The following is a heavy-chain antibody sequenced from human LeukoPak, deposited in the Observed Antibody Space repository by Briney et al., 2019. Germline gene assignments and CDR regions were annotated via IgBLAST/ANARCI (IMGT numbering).Heavy chain of an antibody. CDR3: ARDDPEDAFDI. V-gene: IGHV3-48*03. J-gene: IGHJ3*02. CDR2: ISSSGSII. Sequence: GGSLRLSCAASGFTFSSYEMNWVRQAPGKGLEWVSYISSSGSIIYYADSVKGRFTISRDNAKNSLYLQMNSLRAEDTAVYYCARDDPEDAFDIWGQGTMVTVSS. CDR1: GFTFSSYE.